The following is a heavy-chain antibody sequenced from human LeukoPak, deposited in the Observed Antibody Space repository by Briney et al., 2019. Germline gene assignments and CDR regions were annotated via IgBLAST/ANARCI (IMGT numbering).Heavy chain of an antibody. Sequence: GGSLRLSCAASRYTFSGDWMRWVPQAPGKGLVWVSRISRDGSSISYADSVKGRFTVSRDNAKNTLYLQMKSLTAEDTAVYFCGREGATVSTQIDYWGQGTLATVSS. J-gene: IGHJ4*02. CDR3: GREGATVSTQIDY. V-gene: IGHV3-74*01. CDR2: ISRDGSSI. D-gene: IGHD4-17*01. CDR1: RYTFSGDW.